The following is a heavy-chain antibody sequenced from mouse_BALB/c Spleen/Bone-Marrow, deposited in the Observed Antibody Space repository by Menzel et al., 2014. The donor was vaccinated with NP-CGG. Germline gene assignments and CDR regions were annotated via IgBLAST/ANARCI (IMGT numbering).Heavy chain of an antibody. D-gene: IGHD2-3*01. CDR2: ISSGGSYT. J-gene: IGHJ2*01. CDR1: GFTFSSYA. CDR3: ARQGDGYFDY. Sequence: EVHLVESGGGLVKPGGSLKLSCAASGFTFSSYAMSWVRQTPEKRLEWVATISSGGSYTYYPDSVKGRFTISRDNAKDTLYLQMSSLRSEDTAIYYCARQGDGYFDYWGQGTTLTVSS. V-gene: IGHV5-9-3*01.